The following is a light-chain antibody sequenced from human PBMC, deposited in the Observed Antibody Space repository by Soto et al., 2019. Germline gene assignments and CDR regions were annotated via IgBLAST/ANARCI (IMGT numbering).Light chain of an antibody. J-gene: IGKJ4*01. Sequence: EIVVTQSPATLSVSPGERATLSCRASQSVGNNFAWYQQKPGQAPRLLIFATSTRATGVPARFSGSGSGTEFPLTISSLQSEDFAVYYCQQYGDWPLTFGGGVKVEIE. V-gene: IGKV3-15*01. CDR3: QQYGDWPLT. CDR1: QSVGNN. CDR2: ATS.